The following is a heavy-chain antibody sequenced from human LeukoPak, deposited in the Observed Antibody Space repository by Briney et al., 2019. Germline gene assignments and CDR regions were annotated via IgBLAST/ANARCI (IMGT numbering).Heavy chain of an antibody. CDR1: GGSISSSSYY. CDR3: ARDPQLKAFDI. V-gene: IGHV4-61*01. Sequence: SETLSLTCTVSGGSISSSSYYWSWIRQPPGKGLEWIGYIYYSGSTNYNPSLKSRVTISVDTSKNQFSLKLSSVTAADTAVYYCARDPQLKAFDIWGQGTMVTVSS. CDR2: IYYSGST. J-gene: IGHJ3*02.